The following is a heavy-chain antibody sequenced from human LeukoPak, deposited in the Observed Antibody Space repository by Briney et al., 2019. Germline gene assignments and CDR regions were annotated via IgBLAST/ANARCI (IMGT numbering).Heavy chain of an antibody. Sequence: PSETLSLTCAVYGGSLSGYYWSWIRQPPGKGLEWIGEINHSGSTNYNPSLKSRVTISVDTSKNQFSLKLSSVTAADTAVYYCARGGPAPDSSGYYYFDYWGQGTLVTVSS. D-gene: IGHD3-22*01. J-gene: IGHJ4*02. CDR2: INHSGST. V-gene: IGHV4-34*01. CDR3: ARGGPAPDSSGYYYFDY. CDR1: GGSLSGYY.